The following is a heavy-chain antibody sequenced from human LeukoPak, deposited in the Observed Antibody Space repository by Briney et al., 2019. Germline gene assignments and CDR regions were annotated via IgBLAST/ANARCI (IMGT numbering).Heavy chain of an antibody. D-gene: IGHD2-15*01. CDR2: ISSSGSTI. V-gene: IGHV3-48*03. J-gene: IGHJ6*03. CDR1: GFTFSSYE. CDR3: AKNGDRGAYCTGGTCYPYFYYYMDV. Sequence: GGSLRLSCAASGFTFSSYEMNWVRQAPGKGLEWVSYISSSGSTIYYADSAKGRFTISRDNSKNTLYLQMNSLRAEDTAIYYCAKNGDRGAYCTGGTCYPYFYYYMDVWGKGTTVTI.